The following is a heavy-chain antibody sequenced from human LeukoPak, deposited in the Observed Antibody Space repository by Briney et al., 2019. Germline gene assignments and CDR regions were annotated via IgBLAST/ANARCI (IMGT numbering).Heavy chain of an antibody. D-gene: IGHD3/OR15-3a*01. CDR2: ITPMFGTP. J-gene: IGHJ4*02. CDR1: GGTFSSSA. Sequence: GSSVKVSCKASGGTFSSSAISWVRQAPGQGLEWMGGITPMFGTPNYAQKFQVRVTITVDGSTSTAYMDLRSLRSEDTAVYYCARGWTHWGQGTLVTVSS. V-gene: IGHV1-69*13. CDR3: ARGWTH.